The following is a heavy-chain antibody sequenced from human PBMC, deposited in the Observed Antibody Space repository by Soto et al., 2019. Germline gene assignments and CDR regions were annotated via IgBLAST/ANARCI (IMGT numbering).Heavy chain of an antibody. CDR1: GFTFSSYA. J-gene: IGHJ3*02. CDR2: ISYDGSNK. Sequence: QVQLVETGGGVVQPGRSLRLSCAASGFTFSSYAMHWVRQAPGKGLEWVAVISYDGSNKYYADSVKGRFIISRDNYKNRLYMQMNSLRAEDTAVYYCVTVIFSYYGGSPADIWGQGTMVTVSS. V-gene: IGHV3-30-3*01. CDR3: VTVIFSYYGGSPADI. D-gene: IGHD3-10*01.